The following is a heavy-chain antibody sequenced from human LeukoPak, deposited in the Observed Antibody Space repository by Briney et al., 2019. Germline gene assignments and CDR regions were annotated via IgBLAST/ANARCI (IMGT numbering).Heavy chain of an antibody. V-gene: IGHV3-66*01. D-gene: IGHD5-18*01. CDR1: GFTVSDNY. CDR3: ARDRAYSYGFAYYFAD. CDR2: IYSCGST. Sequence: GGSLRLSCATSGFTVSDNYMSWVRQAPGKGLEWVSVIYSCGSTFYADSVKGRFTISRDSSKNTVYLQMNSLRGEDTAVYYCARDRAYSYGFAYYFADWGQGTLVTVSS. J-gene: IGHJ4*02.